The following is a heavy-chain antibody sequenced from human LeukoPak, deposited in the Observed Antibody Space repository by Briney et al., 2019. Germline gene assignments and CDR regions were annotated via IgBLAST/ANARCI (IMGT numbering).Heavy chain of an antibody. CDR2: ISPNSGGT. J-gene: IGHJ4*02. D-gene: IGHD6-19*01. V-gene: IGHV1-2*02. Sequence: ASVKVSCKASGYTFTDYFIHWVRQAPRQGLEWMGWISPNSGGTNSAQKFQGRVTLTRDTSINTAYMEVSSLTSDDTAVYYCARVHSSGCIDYWGQGTLVTVSS. CDR3: ARVHSSGCIDY. CDR1: GYTFTDYF.